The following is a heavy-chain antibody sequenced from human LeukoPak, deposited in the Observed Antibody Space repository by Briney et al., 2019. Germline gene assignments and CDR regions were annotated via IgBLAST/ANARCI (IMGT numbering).Heavy chain of an antibody. V-gene: IGHV3-30*18. CDR3: AKSMGFGAYYYCGMDV. CDR2: ISYDGSNK. Sequence: PGRSLRLSCAASGFTFSSYGMHWVRQAPGKGLEWVSVISYDGSNKYYADSVKGRFTISRDNSKNTLYLQMNSLRAEDTAVYYCAKSMGFGAYYYCGMDVWGQGTTVTVSS. CDR1: GFTFSSYG. D-gene: IGHD3-3*01. J-gene: IGHJ6*02.